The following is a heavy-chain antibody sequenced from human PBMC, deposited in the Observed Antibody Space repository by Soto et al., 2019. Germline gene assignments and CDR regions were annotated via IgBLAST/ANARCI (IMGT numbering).Heavy chain of an antibody. CDR2: IWYDGSNK. J-gene: IGHJ4*02. Sequence: QVQLVESGGGVVQPGRSLRLSCAASGFTFSSYGMHWVRQAPGKGLEGVAVIWYDGSNKYYADSVKGRFTISRDNSKNTLYLQMNSLRAEDTAVYYCARDHGWYRGAVVPPGYWGQGTLVTVSS. V-gene: IGHV3-33*01. D-gene: IGHD6-19*01. CDR3: ARDHGWYRGAVVPPGY. CDR1: GFTFSSYG.